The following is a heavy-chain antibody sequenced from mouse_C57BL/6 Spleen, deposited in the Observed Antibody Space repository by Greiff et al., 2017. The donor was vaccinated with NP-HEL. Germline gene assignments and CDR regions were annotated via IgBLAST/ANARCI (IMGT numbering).Heavy chain of an antibody. CDR1: GYSFTSYY. Sequence: VKLVESGPELVKPGASVKISCKASGYSFTSYYIHWVKQRPGQGLEWIGWIYPGSGNTKYNEKFKGKATLTADTSSSTAYMQLSSLTSEDSAVYYCARPFYGSSFYYAMDYWGQGTSVTVSS. D-gene: IGHD1-1*01. V-gene: IGHV1-66*01. CDR2: IYPGSGNT. CDR3: ARPFYGSSFYYAMDY. J-gene: IGHJ4*01.